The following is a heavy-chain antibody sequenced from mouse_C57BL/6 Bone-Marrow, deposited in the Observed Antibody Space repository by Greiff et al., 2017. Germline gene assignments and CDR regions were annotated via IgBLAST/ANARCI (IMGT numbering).Heavy chain of an antibody. D-gene: IGHD1-1*01. Sequence: EVKVVESGGGLVQPGGSLSLSCAASGFTFTDYYMSWVRQPPGKALEWLGFIRNKANGYTTEYSASVKGRFTISRDNSQSILYLQMNALRAEESATYYCARYYYGSSYVPWYFDVWGTGTTVTVSS. CDR2: IRNKANGYTT. CDR1: GFTFTDYY. V-gene: IGHV7-3*01. CDR3: ARYYYGSSYVPWYFDV. J-gene: IGHJ1*03.